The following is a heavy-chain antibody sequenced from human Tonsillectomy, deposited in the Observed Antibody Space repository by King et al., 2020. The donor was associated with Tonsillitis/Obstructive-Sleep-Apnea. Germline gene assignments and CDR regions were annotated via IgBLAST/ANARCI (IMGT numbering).Heavy chain of an antibody. Sequence: QLQESGPGLVEPSGTLSLTCAVSGGSISSNNWWSWVRQPPGKGLEWIGETHQSGSTNYSPSLKSRVTISADKSGNQFSLKLSSVTAADTAVYYCARHLGIIATRGFDFWGQGTMVTVSS. CDR1: GGSISSNNW. CDR2: THQSGST. V-gene: IGHV4-4*02. CDR3: ARHLGIIATRGFDF. D-gene: IGHD1-20*01. J-gene: IGHJ3*01.